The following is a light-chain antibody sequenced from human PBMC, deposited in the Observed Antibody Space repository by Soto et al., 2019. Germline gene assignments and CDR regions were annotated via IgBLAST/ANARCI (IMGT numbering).Light chain of an antibody. J-gene: IGKJ3*01. CDR1: QGISGW. V-gene: IGKV1-12*01. CDR3: QQANSFPFT. CDR2: AAS. Sequence: DIQVTQSPSSVSASVGDRVTITCRASQGISGWLAWYQQKPGKAPKLLISAASSLQSGVPSRFSGSGSGTDFTLTISSLQSEDFATYYCQQANSFPFTFGPGTKVDIK.